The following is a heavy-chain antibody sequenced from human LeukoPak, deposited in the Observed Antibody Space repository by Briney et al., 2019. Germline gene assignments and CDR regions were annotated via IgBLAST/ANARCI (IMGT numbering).Heavy chain of an antibody. D-gene: IGHD6-19*01. Sequence: GGSLRLSFAASGFTFSSNWMSWVRQAPGKGLEWVANIKLDGSEKYYVDSVKGRFAISRDNAENSLYLQMNSLRAEDTAVYYCARYGNGAWLAHYSFDIWGQGTMVTVSS. CDR2: IKLDGSEK. CDR3: ARYGNGAWLAHYSFDI. CDR1: GFTFSSNW. J-gene: IGHJ3*02. V-gene: IGHV3-7*01.